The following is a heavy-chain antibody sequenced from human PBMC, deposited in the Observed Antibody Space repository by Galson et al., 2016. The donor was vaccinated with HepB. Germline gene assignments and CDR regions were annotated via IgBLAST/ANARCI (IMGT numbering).Heavy chain of an antibody. V-gene: IGHV5-51*01. Sequence: QSGAEVKEPGESLKISCKGSGYTFTRYWIGWVRQMPGKGLEWMGIIYPGDSDTTYSPSFQGQVTISADKSISTVYLQWSSLKASDTAIYYCARLISGGYTFGCFDYWGQGTLVTVSS. CDR1: GYTFTRYW. D-gene: IGHD5-18*01. CDR3: ARLISGGYTFGCFDY. J-gene: IGHJ4*02. CDR2: IYPGDSDT.